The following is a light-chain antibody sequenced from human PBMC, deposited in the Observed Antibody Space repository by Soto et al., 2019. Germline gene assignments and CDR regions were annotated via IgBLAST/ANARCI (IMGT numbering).Light chain of an antibody. CDR3: SSYTSSSILV. J-gene: IGLJ2*01. CDR2: EVS. CDR1: SSDVGGYNY. Sequence: QSALTQPASVSGSPGQSITISCTGTSSDVGGYNYVSWYQQHPGKAPKLMIYEVSNRPSGVSNRFSGSKSGNTASLTISGLLAEDEADYYCSSYTSSSILVFGGGTKLTVL. V-gene: IGLV2-14*01.